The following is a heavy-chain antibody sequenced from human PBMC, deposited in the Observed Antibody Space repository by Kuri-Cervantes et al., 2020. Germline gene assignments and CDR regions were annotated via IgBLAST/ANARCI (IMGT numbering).Heavy chain of an antibody. V-gene: IGHV3-11*01. CDR2: ISSSGSTI. J-gene: IGHJ6*02. Sequence: GGSLRLSCATSGFPFSDFAMAWVRQAPGKGLEWVSYISSSGSTIYYADSVKGRFTISRDNAKNSLYLQMNSLRAKDTAVYYCARARWFGELFHQKSYGMDVWGQGTTVTVSS. CDR3: ARARWFGELFHQKSYGMDV. D-gene: IGHD3-10*01. CDR1: GFPFSDFA.